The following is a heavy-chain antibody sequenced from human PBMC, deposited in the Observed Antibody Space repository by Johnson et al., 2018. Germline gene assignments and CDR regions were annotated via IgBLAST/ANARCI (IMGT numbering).Heavy chain of an antibody. Sequence: QLVQSGGGVVQPGRSLRLSCAASGFTFSSYGMHWVRQAPGKGLEWVAVISYDGSNKYYADSVKGRLTISRDNSKKTLYLQMNSLRAEDTAVYYCAKDQSSRYCSSSSCYYLDYWGQGTLVTVSS. CDR1: GFTFSSYG. J-gene: IGHJ4*02. D-gene: IGHD2-2*01. V-gene: IGHV3-30*18. CDR3: AKDQSSRYCSSSSCYYLDY. CDR2: ISYDGSNK.